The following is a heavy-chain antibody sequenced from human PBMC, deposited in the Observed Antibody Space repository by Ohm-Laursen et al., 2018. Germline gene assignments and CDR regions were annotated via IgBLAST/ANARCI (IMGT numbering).Heavy chain of an antibody. CDR1: GFTLSSYS. D-gene: IGHD6-13*01. V-gene: IGHV3-21*01. J-gene: IGHJ6*02. CDR3: ARCKQPRDYYGMDV. CDR2: ISSSSSYI. Sequence: SLRLSCAASGFTLSSYSMNWVRQAPGKGLEWVLSISSSSSYIYYADSVKGRFTISRDNAKNSLYLQMNSLRAEDTAVYYCARCKQPRDYYGMDVWGQGTTVTVSS.